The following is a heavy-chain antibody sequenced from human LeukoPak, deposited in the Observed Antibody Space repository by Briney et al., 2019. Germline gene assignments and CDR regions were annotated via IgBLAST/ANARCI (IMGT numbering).Heavy chain of an antibody. CDR1: GYTFTDYY. J-gene: IGHJ3*01. CDR3: ATDQRGAFDF. Sequence: ASVKISCKVSGYTFTDYYLHWVQQAPGKGLEWVRLVHPEDGKIEYAEDFQGRITITADTSTNTAYMELTSLRCEDTAMYYCATDQRGAFDFWGQGTLVTVSS. D-gene: IGHD3-16*01. V-gene: IGHV1-69-2*01. CDR2: VHPEDGKI.